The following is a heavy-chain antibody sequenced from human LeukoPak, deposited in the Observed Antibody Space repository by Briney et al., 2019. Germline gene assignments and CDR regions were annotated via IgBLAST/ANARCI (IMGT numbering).Heavy chain of an antibody. D-gene: IGHD2-2*01. V-gene: IGHV1-18*01. CDR2: ISAYNGNT. CDR3: ARVVVVPAADNDAFDI. J-gene: IGHJ3*02. CDR1: GYTFTSYG. Sequence: ASVKVSCKASGYTFTSYGISWVRQAPGQGLEWMGWISAYNGNTNYAQKLQGRVTMTTDTSTSTAYMELRSLRSDDTAVYYCARVVVVPAADNDAFDIRGQGTMVTVSS.